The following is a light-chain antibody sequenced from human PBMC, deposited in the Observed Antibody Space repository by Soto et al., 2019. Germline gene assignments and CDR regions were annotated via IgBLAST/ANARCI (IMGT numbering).Light chain of an antibody. CDR3: QQYGSSPALT. CDR1: QSVSSSY. J-gene: IGKJ4*01. V-gene: IGKV3-20*01. Sequence: EIVLTQSPGTLSLSPGERATLSCRASQSVSSSYLAWYQQKPGQAPRLLIYGASSRATGITDRFSGSGSGTDFTLPISRLEPEDFVVYYCQQYGSSPALTFGGGTKVEIK. CDR2: GAS.